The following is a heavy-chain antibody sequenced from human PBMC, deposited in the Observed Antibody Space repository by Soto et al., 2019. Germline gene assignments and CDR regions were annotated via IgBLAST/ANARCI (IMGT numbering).Heavy chain of an antibody. V-gene: IGHV1-69*12. CDR2: IIPIFGTA. D-gene: IGHD6-13*01. CDR1: GGTFSSYA. CDR3: AREEHEGIAAAWFDP. J-gene: IGHJ5*02. Sequence: QVQLVQSGAEVKKPGSSVKVSCKASGGTFSSYAISWVRQAPGQGLEWMGGIIPIFGTANYAQKFQGRVTIXXDXSXITAYMEMSSLRSEDTAVYYCAREEHEGIAAAWFDPWGQGTLVTVSS.